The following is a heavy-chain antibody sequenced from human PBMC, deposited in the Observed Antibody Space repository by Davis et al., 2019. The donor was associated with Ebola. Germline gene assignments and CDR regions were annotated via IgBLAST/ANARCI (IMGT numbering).Heavy chain of an antibody. CDR3: ARGGLGYCSSNSCYTRGTNWFDP. CDR1: GGSISSSNW. D-gene: IGHD2-2*02. Sequence: MPSETLSLTCAVSGGSISSSNWWSWVRQPPGKGLEWIGEIYHSGSTNYNPSLKSRVTISVDKSKNQFSLKLSSVTAADTAVYYCARGGLGYCSSNSCYTRGTNWFDPWGQGTLVTVSS. J-gene: IGHJ5*02. CDR2: IYHSGST. V-gene: IGHV4-4*02.